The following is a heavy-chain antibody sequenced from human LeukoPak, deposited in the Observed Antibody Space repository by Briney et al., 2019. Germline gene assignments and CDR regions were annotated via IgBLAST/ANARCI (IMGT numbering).Heavy chain of an antibody. V-gene: IGHV3-7*01. CDR1: GFTFTSYW. D-gene: IGHD3-22*01. CDR3: ARCLYYDDTTFYFDY. J-gene: IGHJ4*02. CDR2: IKQDGGEK. Sequence: GGSLRLSCAVSGFTFTSYWMSWVRQAPGKGLEWVANIKQDGGEKEYVDSVRGRFTISRDNAKNSVYLQMNSLRAEDTAVYYCARCLYYDDTTFYFDYWGQGTLVTVSS.